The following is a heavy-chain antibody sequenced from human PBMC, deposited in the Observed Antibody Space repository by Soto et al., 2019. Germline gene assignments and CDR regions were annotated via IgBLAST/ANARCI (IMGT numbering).Heavy chain of an antibody. V-gene: IGHV3-33*01. CDR3: ARGPGYCNTANCYPWFDP. J-gene: IGHJ5*02. CDR1: GFTFSSYG. D-gene: IGHD2-2*01. Sequence: GGSLRLSCAASGFTFSSYGMHWVRQAPGKGLEWVAVIWYDGSNKYYADSVKGRFTISRDNSKNSLYLQMNSLRAEDTAVYYCARGPGYCNTANCYPWFDPWGLGTLVTVSS. CDR2: IWYDGSNK.